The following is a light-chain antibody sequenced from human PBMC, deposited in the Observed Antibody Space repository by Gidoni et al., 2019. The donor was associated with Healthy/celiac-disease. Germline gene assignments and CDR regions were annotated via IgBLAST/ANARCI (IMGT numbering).Light chain of an antibody. J-gene: IGKJ5*01. CDR2: LGY. CDR1: QSLLLSNVYNY. V-gene: IGKV2-28*01. Sequence: DIVLTQSPLSLPVTPGEPASISCRSSQSLLLSNVYNYLDLYLQKRGQSLQLLIYLGYNRASGVHERLSGSGAGKEFILKISRVEAEDVGVYYCMKGQQSQITFGKGTRLEIK. CDR3: MKGQQSQIT.